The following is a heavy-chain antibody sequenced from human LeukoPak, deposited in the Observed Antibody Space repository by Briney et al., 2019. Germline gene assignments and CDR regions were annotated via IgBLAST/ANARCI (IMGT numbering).Heavy chain of an antibody. V-gene: IGHV3-48*03. CDR3: ASGRWELLMFFDY. D-gene: IGHD1-26*01. J-gene: IGHJ4*02. Sequence: GGSLRLSCAASGFAFSSYEMNWVRQAPGKGLEWVSYISSSGSTIYYADSVKGRFTISRDNAKNSLYLQMNSLRVEDTAVYYCASGRWELLMFFDYWGQGTLVTVSS. CDR1: GFAFSSYE. CDR2: ISSSGSTI.